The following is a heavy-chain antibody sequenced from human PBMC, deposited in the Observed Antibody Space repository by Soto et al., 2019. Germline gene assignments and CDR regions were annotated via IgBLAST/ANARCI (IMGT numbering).Heavy chain of an antibody. CDR1: GFTFTSSA. Sequence: SVKVSCKASGFTFTSSAVQWVRPARGQRLEWIGWIVVGSGNTNYAQKFQERVTITRDMSTSTAYMELSSLRSEDTAVYYCAASASGRFLENDYWGQGTLVTVSS. J-gene: IGHJ4*02. V-gene: IGHV1-58*01. CDR2: IVVGSGNT. CDR3: AASASGRFLENDY. D-gene: IGHD3-3*01.